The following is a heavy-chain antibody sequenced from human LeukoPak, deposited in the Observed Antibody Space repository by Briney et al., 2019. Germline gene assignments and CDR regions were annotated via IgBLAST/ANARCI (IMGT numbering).Heavy chain of an antibody. D-gene: IGHD2-2*01. CDR2: IIPIFGTA. V-gene: IGHV1-69*05. J-gene: IGHJ4*02. CDR1: GGTFSSYA. Sequence: SVKVSCKASGGTFSSYAISWVRQAPGQGLEWMGGIIPIFGTANYAQKFQGRVTITTDESTSTAYMELSSLRSEDTAVCYCAKGYCSSTSCYPFDYWGQGTLVTVSS. CDR3: AKGYCSSTSCYPFDY.